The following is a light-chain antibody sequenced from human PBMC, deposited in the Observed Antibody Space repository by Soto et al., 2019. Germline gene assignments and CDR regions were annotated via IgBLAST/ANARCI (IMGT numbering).Light chain of an antibody. Sequence: IQMTQSPSTLSASVGDRVTITCRASQTISNWLAWYQQKPGKAPKLLIYDASSLQSGVPSRFSGSGSGIEFTLTIRSLQPDDFATYYCQQYSNYSPWTFGQGTKVEIK. V-gene: IGKV1-5*01. J-gene: IGKJ1*01. CDR2: DAS. CDR1: QTISNW. CDR3: QQYSNYSPWT.